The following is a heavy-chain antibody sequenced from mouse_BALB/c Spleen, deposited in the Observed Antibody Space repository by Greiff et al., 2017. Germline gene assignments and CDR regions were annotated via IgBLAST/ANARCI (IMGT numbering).Heavy chain of an antibody. J-gene: IGHJ1*01. CDR3: ARGNYDWYFDV. D-gene: IGHD2-4*01. V-gene: IGHV5-6-5*01. CDR2: ISSGGST. CDR1: GFTFSSYA. Sequence: EVMLVESGGGLVKTGGSLKLSCAASGFTFSSYAMSWVRQTPEKRLEWVASISSGGSTYYPDSVKGRFTISRDNARNILYLQMSSLRSEDTAMYYCARGNYDWYFDVWGAGTTVTVSS.